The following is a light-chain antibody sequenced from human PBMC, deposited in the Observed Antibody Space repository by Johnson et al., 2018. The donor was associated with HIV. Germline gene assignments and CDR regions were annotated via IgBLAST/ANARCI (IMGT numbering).Light chain of an antibody. Sequence: QPVLTQPPSVSAAPGQKVTVSCSGSSSNIGNKDVSWYQQLPGAAPKLLIYEDNKRPSGIPDRFSGSKSGATATLGITGLQTGDEADYYCGIWDASLSPLYVFGTGTTITVL. J-gene: IGLJ1*01. V-gene: IGLV1-51*02. CDR1: SSNIGNKD. CDR2: EDN. CDR3: GIWDASLSPLYV.